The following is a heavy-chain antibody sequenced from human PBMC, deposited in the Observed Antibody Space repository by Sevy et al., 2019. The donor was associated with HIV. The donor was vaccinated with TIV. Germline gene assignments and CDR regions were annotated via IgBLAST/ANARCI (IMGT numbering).Heavy chain of an antibody. CDR1: GFTFSNYA. J-gene: IGHJ3*02. Sequence: GGSLRLSCAASGFTFSNYAMHWVRQTPGKGLDWLAVISYDVINKYYADSVKGRFTISRDNSKNTLYLQMNSLTTEDTAVYYCARLPPTRAFDIWGQGTLVTVSS. CDR2: ISYDVINK. V-gene: IGHV3-30*04. CDR3: ARLPPTRAFDI. D-gene: IGHD1-1*01.